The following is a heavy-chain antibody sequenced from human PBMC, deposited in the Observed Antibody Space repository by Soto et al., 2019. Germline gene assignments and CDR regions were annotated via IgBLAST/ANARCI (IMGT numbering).Heavy chain of an antibody. CDR3: AHSRRYGRGWYPLDY. Sequence: QITLKESGPTLVKPTQTLTLTCTFSGFSLSTRDVGVGWIRQPPGKALEWLAVIYWDDDKRYSPFLKSRLTITKDTSKNQVVLTMTNLDPMDTATYYCAHSRRYGRGWYPLDYWGQGTLVTVSS. D-gene: IGHD6-19*01. CDR1: GFSLSTRDVG. CDR2: IYWDDDK. V-gene: IGHV2-5*02. J-gene: IGHJ4*02.